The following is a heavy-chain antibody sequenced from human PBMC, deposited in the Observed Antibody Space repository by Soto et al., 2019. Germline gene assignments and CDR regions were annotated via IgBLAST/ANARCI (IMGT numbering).Heavy chain of an antibody. D-gene: IGHD3-22*01. V-gene: IGHV3-48*03. CDR2: ISSSGSTI. CDR1: GFTFSSYE. J-gene: IGHJ4*02. Sequence: EVQLVESGGGLVQPGGSVRLSCAASGFTFSSYEMNWVRKAPGKGLEWVSYISSSGSTIYYADSVKGRFTISRDNAKNSLYLQMNSLRAEDTAVYYCAIVRGYYYDSSGYFLPFDYWGQGTLVTVSS. CDR3: AIVRGYYYDSSGYFLPFDY.